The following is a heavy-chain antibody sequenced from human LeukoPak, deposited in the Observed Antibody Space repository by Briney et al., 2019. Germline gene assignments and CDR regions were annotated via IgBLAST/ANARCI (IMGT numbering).Heavy chain of an antibody. V-gene: IGHV3-53*01. Sequence: GSLRLSCAASGFTVSSNLMTWVRQSPGRGLEWLSSSYSAGATYYADSVKGRFTISRDHSNNSVSLQMTNLRVEDTAIYYCARGASRISWPGIDYWGQGTLVTVSS. CDR2: SYSAGAT. J-gene: IGHJ4*02. D-gene: IGHD3-3*02. CDR3: ARGASRISWPGIDY. CDR1: GFTVSSNL.